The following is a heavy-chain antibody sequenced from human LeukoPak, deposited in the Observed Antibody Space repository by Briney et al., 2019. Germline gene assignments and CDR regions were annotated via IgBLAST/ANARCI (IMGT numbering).Heavy chain of an antibody. CDR1: GYTFSNQW. D-gene: IGHD3-10*01. CDR2: IYPGDSDT. V-gene: IGHV5-51*01. CDR3: ARTGYHYGSGSHYAFDI. J-gene: IGHJ3*02. Sequence: GESLEISCEASGYTFSNQWIGWVRQMPGKGLEWMGIIYPGDSDTRYSPSFQGQASISVDKSITTAYLQWSSLKASDTAMYYCARTGYHYGSGSHYAFDIWGQGTMVTVSS.